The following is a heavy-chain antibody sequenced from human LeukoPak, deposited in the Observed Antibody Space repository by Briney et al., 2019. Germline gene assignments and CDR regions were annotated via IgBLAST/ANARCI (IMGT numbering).Heavy chain of an antibody. D-gene: IGHD6-13*01. Sequence: PGGSLRLSCAASGFTFSSYGMHWVRQAPGKGLEWVAVISYDGSNKYYADSVKGRFTISRDNSKNTLYLQMNSLRAEDTAVYYCARAWVYSSSSFDYWGQGTLVTVSS. CDR2: ISYDGSNK. CDR1: GFTFSSYG. V-gene: IGHV3-30*19. CDR3: ARAWVYSSSSFDY. J-gene: IGHJ4*02.